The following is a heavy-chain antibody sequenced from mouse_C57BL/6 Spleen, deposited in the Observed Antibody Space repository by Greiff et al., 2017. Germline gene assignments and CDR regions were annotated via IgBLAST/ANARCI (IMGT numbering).Heavy chain of an antibody. CDR3: ASYYDGSSFDY. V-gene: IGHV1-82*01. CDR1: GYAFSSSW. Sequence: VKLLESGPELVKPGASVKISCKASGYAFSSSWMNWVKQRPGKGLEWIGRIYPGDGDTNYNGKFKGKATLTADKSSSTAYMQLSSLTSEDSAVYFCASYYDGSSFDYWGQGTTLTVSS. CDR2: IYPGDGDT. D-gene: IGHD1-1*01. J-gene: IGHJ2*01.